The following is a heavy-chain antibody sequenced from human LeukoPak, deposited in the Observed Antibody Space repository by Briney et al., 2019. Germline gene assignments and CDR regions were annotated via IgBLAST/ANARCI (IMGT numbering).Heavy chain of an antibody. J-gene: IGHJ4*02. CDR3: VRDFFYYDISGYLI. CDR1: GFTFDDYA. Sequence: PGGSLRLSCAASGFTFDDYAMSWVREAPGKGVEWVSGINWQGDNPGSAHSVKGRFTISRDNARNSLYLQMNSLRAEDTAWYYCVRDFFYYDISGYLIWGQGTLVTVSS. D-gene: IGHD3-22*01. V-gene: IGHV3-20*04. CDR2: INWQGDNP.